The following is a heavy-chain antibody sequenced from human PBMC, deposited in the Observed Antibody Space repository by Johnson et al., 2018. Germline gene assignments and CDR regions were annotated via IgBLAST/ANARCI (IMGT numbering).Heavy chain of an antibody. D-gene: IGHD1-1*01. V-gene: IGHV3-73*02. CDR1: GFTFSGSA. CDR2: IRSKAYSYAT. Sequence: EVQLQESGGGLVQPGGSLKLSCAASGFTFSGSAMHWVRQASGKGLEWVGRIRSKAYSYATAYAASVKGRFTISRDASKNTAYLQMHSLRAEDTAVYYCARGLEYYYYYMDVWGKGTTVTVSS. J-gene: IGHJ6*03. CDR3: ARGLEYYYYYMDV.